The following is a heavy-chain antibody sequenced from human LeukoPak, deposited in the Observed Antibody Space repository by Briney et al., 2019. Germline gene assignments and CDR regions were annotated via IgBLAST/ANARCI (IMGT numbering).Heavy chain of an antibody. CDR3: ARNDWNDPWFDP. V-gene: IGHV1-2*02. CDR2: INPNNNGT. D-gene: IGHD1-1*01. J-gene: IGHJ5*02. CDR1: GYTFTGYY. Sequence: ASVKVSCKASGYTFTGYYIHWVRQAPGQGLEWMGWINPNNNGTNYAQNFQGRVTMTRDTIINTAYMELSRLRSDDTAVYYCARNDWNDPWFDPWGQGTLVTVSS.